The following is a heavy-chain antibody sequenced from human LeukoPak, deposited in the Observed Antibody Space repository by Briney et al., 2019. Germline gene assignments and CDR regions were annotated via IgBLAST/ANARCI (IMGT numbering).Heavy chain of an antibody. V-gene: IGHV1-8*01. Sequence: ASVKVSCKASGYTFTSYDINWVRQATGQGLEWMGWMNPNSGNTGYAQKFQGRVTMTRNTSISTAYMELSSLRSEDTAVYYCARGSQLRYFDWAGLYYYYYGMDVWGQGTTVTVSS. CDR3: ARGSQLRYFDWAGLYYYYYGMDV. J-gene: IGHJ6*02. CDR2: MNPNSGNT. CDR1: GYTFTSYD. D-gene: IGHD3-9*01.